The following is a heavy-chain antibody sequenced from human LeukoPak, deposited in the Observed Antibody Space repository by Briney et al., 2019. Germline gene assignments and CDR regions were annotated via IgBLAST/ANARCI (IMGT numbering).Heavy chain of an antibody. CDR2: INPNSGGT. Sequence: ASVKVSCKASGYTFTGDYMRWVRQAPGQGLEWMGWINPNSGGTNYAQKFQGWVTMTRDTSISTAYMELSRLRSDDTAVYYCARGRHETLGNYVILTGYYYDYWGQGTLVTVSS. D-gene: IGHD3-9*01. J-gene: IGHJ4*02. CDR1: GYTFTGDY. V-gene: IGHV1-2*04. CDR3: ARGRHETLGNYVILTGYYYDY.